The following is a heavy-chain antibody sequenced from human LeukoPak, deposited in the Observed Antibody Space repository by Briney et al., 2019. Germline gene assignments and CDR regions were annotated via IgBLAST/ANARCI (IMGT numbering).Heavy chain of an antibody. J-gene: IGHJ4*02. D-gene: IGHD2-15*01. CDR2: ISYDANYK. Sequence: GSLRLSCAASGFTFSNYAMHWVRQAPGKGLEWVAVISYDANYKYYADSVKGRFTISRDNSNNTLYLQMSSLRSEDTAVYYCARGRVVPATRLDYWGRGNLVTVSS. V-gene: IGHV3-30*04. CDR1: GFTFSNYA. CDR3: ARGRVVPATRLDY.